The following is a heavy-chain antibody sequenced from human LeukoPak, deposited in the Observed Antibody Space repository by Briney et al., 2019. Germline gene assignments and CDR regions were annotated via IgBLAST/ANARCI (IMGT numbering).Heavy chain of an antibody. J-gene: IGHJ4*02. Sequence: SGGSLRLSCTASGFTFGDYAMSWVRQAPGKGLEWVGFIRSKAYGGTTEYAASVKGRFTISRDDSKSIAYLQMNSLKTEDTAVYYCTRGRGFWSGYYKDYWGQGTLVTVSS. V-gene: IGHV3-49*04. CDR3: TRGRGFWSGYYKDY. D-gene: IGHD3-3*01. CDR2: IRSKAYGGTT. CDR1: GFTFGDYA.